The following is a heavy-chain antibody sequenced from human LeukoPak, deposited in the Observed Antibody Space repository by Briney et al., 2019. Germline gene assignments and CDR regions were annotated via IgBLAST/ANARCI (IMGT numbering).Heavy chain of an antibody. V-gene: IGHV4-31*03. D-gene: IGHD2-8*01. CDR1: GGSISSGGYY. CDR2: IYYSGST. CDR3: ARVTRVLMVLEGWFDP. J-gene: IGHJ5*02. Sequence: SQTLSLTCTVSGGSISSGGYYWSWIRQHPGKGLEWIGYIYYSGSTYYNPSLKSRVTISVDTSKNQFSLKLSSVTVADTAVYYCARVTRVLMVLEGWFDPWGLGTLVTVSS.